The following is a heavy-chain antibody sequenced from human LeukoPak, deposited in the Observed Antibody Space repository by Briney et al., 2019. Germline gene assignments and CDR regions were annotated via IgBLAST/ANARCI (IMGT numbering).Heavy chain of an antibody. CDR2: ISSSSSYI. CDR3: AKCMSGSGVCLDFDS. D-gene: IGHD2-21*02. J-gene: IGHJ4*02. Sequence: GGSLRLSCAASGFTSGFTFSSYNMNWVRQAPGKGLEWVSSISSSSSYIYYAVSVKGRFTISRDNAKNSLYLQMNSLRAEDTAVYYCAKCMSGSGVCLDFDSWGQGILVTVSS. CDR1: GFTSGFTFSSYN. V-gene: IGHV3-21*01.